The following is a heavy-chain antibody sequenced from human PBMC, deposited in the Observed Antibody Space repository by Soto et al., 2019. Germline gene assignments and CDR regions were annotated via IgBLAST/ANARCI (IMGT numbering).Heavy chain of an antibody. CDR3: ARGIVGAAGGDY. D-gene: IGHD1-26*01. CDR1: GGSISSGDYY. CDR2: IYCSGST. Sequence: SETLSLTCTVSGGSISSGDYYWSWIRQPPGKGLEWIGYIYCSGSTYYNPSLKSRVTISVDTSKNQFSLKLSSVTAADTAVYYCARGIVGAAGGDYWGQGTLVTVSS. V-gene: IGHV4-30-4*01. J-gene: IGHJ4*02.